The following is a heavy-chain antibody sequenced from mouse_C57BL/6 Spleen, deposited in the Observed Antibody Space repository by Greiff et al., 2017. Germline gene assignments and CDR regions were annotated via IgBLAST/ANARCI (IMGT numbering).Heavy chain of an antibody. D-gene: IGHD1-1*01. J-gene: IGHJ1*03. Sequence: QVQLQQSGAELARPGASVKLSCKASGYTFTSYGISWVKQRTGQGLEWIGEIYPRSGNTYYNEKFKGKATLTADKSSSTAYMELRSLTSEDSAVFFCAKGEGYYGSSYGYFDVWGTGTTVTVSS. V-gene: IGHV1-81*01. CDR1: GYTFTSYG. CDR3: AKGEGYYGSSYGYFDV. CDR2: IYPRSGNT.